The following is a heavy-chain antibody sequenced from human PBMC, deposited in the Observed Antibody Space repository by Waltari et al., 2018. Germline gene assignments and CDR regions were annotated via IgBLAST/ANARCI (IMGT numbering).Heavy chain of an antibody. CDR2: IYSTGST. D-gene: IGHD1-26*01. J-gene: IGHJ3*02. Sequence: QLQLQESGPGLVKPSETLSLTCPVSGASFNDDDTYWGWIRQPPGGGLEWLGSIYSTGSTYYKTSLKSRVTISIDTPNNQFSLKLTSVTAADTAVYFCARGGSSYYDAYGTWGQGTMVIVSS. CDR1: GASFNDDDTY. CDR3: ARGGSSYYDAYGT. V-gene: IGHV4-39*07.